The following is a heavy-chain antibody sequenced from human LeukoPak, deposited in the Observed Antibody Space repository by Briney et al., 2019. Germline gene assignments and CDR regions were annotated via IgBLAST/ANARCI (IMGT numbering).Heavy chain of an antibody. CDR1: GFTFSSYA. Sequence: PGGSLRLSCAASGFTFSSYAMSWVRQAPGKGLEWVSAISGSGGSTYYADSVKGRFTISRDNSKNTLYLQMNSLRAEDTAVYYCAKDGAPNFRYCSSTSCPGRYFQHWGQGTLVTVSS. V-gene: IGHV3-23*01. CDR3: AKDGAPNFRYCSSTSCPGRYFQH. CDR2: ISGSGGST. J-gene: IGHJ1*01. D-gene: IGHD2-2*01.